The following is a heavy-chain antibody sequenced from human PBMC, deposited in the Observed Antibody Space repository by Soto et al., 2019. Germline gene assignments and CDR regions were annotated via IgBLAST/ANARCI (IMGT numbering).Heavy chain of an antibody. CDR2: IYPGDSDT. V-gene: IGHV5-51*01. D-gene: IGHD3-22*01. CDR3: ARGSFSSGYPNWFDP. J-gene: IGHJ5*02. CDR1: GYSFTSYW. Sequence: PGESLTISFMGSGYSFTSYWIGWVRQMRGKGLEWMGIIYPGDSDTRYSPSFQGQVTISADKSISTAYLQWSRLKASDTAMYYCARGSFSSGYPNWFDPWGEGALGIVSS.